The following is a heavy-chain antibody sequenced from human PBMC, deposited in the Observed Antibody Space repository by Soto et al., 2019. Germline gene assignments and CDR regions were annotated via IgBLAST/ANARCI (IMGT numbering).Heavy chain of an antibody. CDR1: GGTFSSYA. CDR2: ISPIFGPA. V-gene: IGHV1-69*06. CDR3: AREVEAVAGNRRYYYGMDV. Sequence: QVQLVQSGAEVKKPGSSVKVSCKASGGTFSSYAISWVRQAPGLGLEWMGGISPIFGPANYAQKFQGRVRITADKSTSTACMELSSLRSEDTAVYYCAREVEAVAGNRRYYYGMDVWGQGTTVTVSS. D-gene: IGHD6-19*01. J-gene: IGHJ6*02.